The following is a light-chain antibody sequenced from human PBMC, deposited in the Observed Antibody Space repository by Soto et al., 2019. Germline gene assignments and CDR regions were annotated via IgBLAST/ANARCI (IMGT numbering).Light chain of an antibody. CDR3: SSYTSSSKV. Sequence: QSALTQPASVSGSPGQPITISCTGTSSDVGGYNYVSWYQQHPGKAPKLMIYEVSNRPSGVSNRFSGSKSGNTASLTISGLQAEDEADYYCSSYTSSSKVFGTGTKLTVL. J-gene: IGLJ1*01. CDR2: EVS. V-gene: IGLV2-14*01. CDR1: SSDVGGYNY.